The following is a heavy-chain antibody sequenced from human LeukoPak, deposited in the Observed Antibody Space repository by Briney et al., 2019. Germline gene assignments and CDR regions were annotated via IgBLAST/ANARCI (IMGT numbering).Heavy chain of an antibody. J-gene: IGHJ4*02. Sequence: GGSLRLSCAAPGFTFSSYSMNWVRQAPGKGLEWVSSISSSSSYIYYADSVKGRFTISRDNAKNSLYLQMNSLRAEDTAVYYCARDGVAVAGLDYWGQGTLVTVSS. D-gene: IGHD6-19*01. V-gene: IGHV3-21*01. CDR2: ISSSSSYI. CDR1: GFTFSSYS. CDR3: ARDGVAVAGLDY.